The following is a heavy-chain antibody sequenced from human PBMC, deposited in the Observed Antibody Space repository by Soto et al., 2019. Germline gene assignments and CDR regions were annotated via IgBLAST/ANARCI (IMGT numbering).Heavy chain of an antibody. V-gene: IGHV3-23*01. J-gene: IGHJ6*02. D-gene: IGHD2-15*01. CDR3: AKTMGDCSGGSCYGAYSMDV. CDR1: GFSFNTYA. Sequence: EVQLLESGGGLVQPGGSLRLSCAASGFSFNTYAMSWVRQARGKGPEWVSTVSASGGSTYSADSVKGRFTISRDNSKNTVHLQMNSLRAEDTAVYYCAKTMGDCSGGSCYGAYSMDVWGQGITVNGSS. CDR2: VSASGGST.